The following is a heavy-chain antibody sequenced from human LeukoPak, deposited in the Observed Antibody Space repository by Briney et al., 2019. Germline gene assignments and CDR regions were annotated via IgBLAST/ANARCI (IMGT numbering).Heavy chain of an antibody. D-gene: IGHD1-26*01. CDR1: GFTFSSYW. J-gene: IGHJ4*02. CDR2: IKQDGSEK. CDR3: ARDLMGWDLHYFDY. V-gene: IGHV3-7*01. Sequence: GGSLRLSCAASGFTFSSYWMSWVRQAPGKGLEWVANIKQDGSEKYYVDSVKGRFTISRDNAKNSLYLQVDSLRAEDTAVYYCARDLMGWDLHYFDYWGQGTLVTVSS.